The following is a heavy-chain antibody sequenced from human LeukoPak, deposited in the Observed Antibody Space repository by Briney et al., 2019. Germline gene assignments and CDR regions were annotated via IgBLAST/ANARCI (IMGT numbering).Heavy chain of an antibody. CDR1: GFTFSSHW. Sequence: PGGSLRLSCAASGFTFSSHWMHWVRQAPGKGLVWVSRINSDGSITSYADSVKGRFTISRDKSKNTLVLQMNSLRAEDTAVYYCARYSSGPIDYWGQGTLVTVSS. CDR3: ARYSSGPIDY. CDR2: INSDGSIT. J-gene: IGHJ4*02. V-gene: IGHV3-74*01. D-gene: IGHD6-19*01.